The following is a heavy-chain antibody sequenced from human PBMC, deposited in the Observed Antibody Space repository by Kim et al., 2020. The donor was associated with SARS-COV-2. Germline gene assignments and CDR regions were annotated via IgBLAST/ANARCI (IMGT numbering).Heavy chain of an antibody. J-gene: IGHJ6*02. Sequence: SVKVSCKASGGTFSSYAISWVRQAPGQGLEWMGGIIPIFGTANYAQKFQGRVTITADESTSTAYMELSSLRSEDTAVYYCARDIVATPRPYYYYGMDVWGQGTTVTVSS. CDR3: ARDIVATPRPYYYYGMDV. CDR2: IIPIFGTA. CDR1: GGTFSSYA. D-gene: IGHD5-12*01. V-gene: IGHV1-69*13.